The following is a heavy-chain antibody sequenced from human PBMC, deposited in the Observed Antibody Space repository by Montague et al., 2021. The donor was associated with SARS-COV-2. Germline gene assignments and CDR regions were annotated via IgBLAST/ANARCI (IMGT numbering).Heavy chain of an antibody. V-gene: IGHV6-1*01. CDR3: TSGREGNYNVMDV. J-gene: IGHJ6*02. D-gene: IGHD1-1*01. CDR1: GDSVSSNSAT. CDR2: TYYRSKWYN. Sequence: CAISGDSVSSNSATWNWVRPSPSRGLEWLGRTYYRSKWYNDYAVXVRGRVTINPDTSKNQFSLQLNSVTPEDTAIYYCTSGREGNYNVMDVWGQGTTVTVSS.